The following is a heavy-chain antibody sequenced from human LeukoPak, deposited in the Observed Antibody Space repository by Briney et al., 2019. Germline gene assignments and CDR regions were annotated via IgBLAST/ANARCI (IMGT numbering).Heavy chain of an antibody. J-gene: IGHJ1*01. CDR1: GGSISSGGYY. Sequence: SETLSLTCTVSGGSISSGGYYWSWIRQHPGKGLEWIGYIYYSGSTYYNPSLKSRVTISVDTSRNQFSLKLSSVTAADTAVYYCAASSGSDEYFQHWGQGTLVTVSS. D-gene: IGHD1-26*01. CDR3: AASSGSDEYFQH. V-gene: IGHV4-31*03. CDR2: IYYSGST.